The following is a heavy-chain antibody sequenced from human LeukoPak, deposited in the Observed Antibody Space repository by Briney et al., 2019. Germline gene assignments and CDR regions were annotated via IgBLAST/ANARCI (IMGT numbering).Heavy chain of an antibody. J-gene: IGHJ4*02. CDR3: AKGYSSSSQGSKVGYFDY. CDR2: ISWNSGSI. Sequence: PGRSLRLSCAASGFTFDDYAMHWGRQAPGKGLEWVSGISWNSGSIGYADSVKGRFTISRDNAKNSLYLQMNSLRAEDTALYYCAKGYSSSSQGSKVGYFDYWGQGTLVTVSS. D-gene: IGHD6-6*01. CDR1: GFTFDDYA. V-gene: IGHV3-9*01.